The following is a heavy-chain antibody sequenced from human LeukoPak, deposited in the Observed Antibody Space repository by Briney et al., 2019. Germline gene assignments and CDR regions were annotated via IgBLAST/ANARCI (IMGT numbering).Heavy chain of an antibody. J-gene: IGHJ4*02. CDR3: AKGSSGYFFDL. V-gene: IGHV3-23*01. Sequence: GGSLRLSCAASGFIFNNYGLVWVRQAPGKGLEWVSAISNDGGGTTYADFVKGRFSISRDNSKNTLFLQMNSLRAEDTALYYCAKGSSGYFFDLWGQGTLVTVSS. CDR2: ISNDGGGT. D-gene: IGHD3-22*01. CDR1: GFIFNNYG.